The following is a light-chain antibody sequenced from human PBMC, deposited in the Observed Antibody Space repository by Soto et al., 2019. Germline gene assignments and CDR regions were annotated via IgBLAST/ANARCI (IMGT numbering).Light chain of an antibody. CDR3: QQSFSAPFT. J-gene: IGKJ4*01. Sequence: DIQMTQSQSSLSASVGDRLTSTCLASQSISRYLHWYQQKPGKAPKLLIYHATTLQRGVPSRLSGSRAGTDSTLNINSLQHEDFATYYCQQSFSAPFTFGGGTKVE. V-gene: IGKV1-39*01. CDR1: QSISRY. CDR2: HAT.